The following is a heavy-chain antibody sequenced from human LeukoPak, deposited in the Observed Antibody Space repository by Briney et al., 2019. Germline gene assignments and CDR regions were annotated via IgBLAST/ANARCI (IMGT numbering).Heavy chain of an antibody. D-gene: IGHD2-15*01. CDR2: VYPGDSHT. J-gene: IGHJ5*01. V-gene: IGHV5-51*01. CDR3: VRTPTCSSGSCYPNWFDS. Sequence: GESLQISCQGSGYSFTSNWIGWVRQMPGKGLEWMAIVYPGDSHTKYSPSFQGQVTISADKSISTAYLQWSRLEASDTAMYYCVRTPTCSSGSCYPNWFDSWGQGTPVTVSS. CDR1: GYSFTSNW.